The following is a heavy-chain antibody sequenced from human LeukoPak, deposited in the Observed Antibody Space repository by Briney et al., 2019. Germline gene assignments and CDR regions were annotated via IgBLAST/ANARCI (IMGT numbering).Heavy chain of an antibody. CDR3: ARDLGAAGSNYYYYMDV. J-gene: IGHJ6*03. CDR2: ISGPGGTT. Sequence: PGGSLRLSCVVFGFTFSTHAMTWVRQAPGKGLERVSDISGPGGTTYYAASVKGRFTISRDNSKNTLFLQMNSLRAEDTAVYYCARDLGAAGSNYYYYMDVWGKGTTVTVSS. CDR1: GFTFSTHA. D-gene: IGHD6-13*01. V-gene: IGHV3-23*01.